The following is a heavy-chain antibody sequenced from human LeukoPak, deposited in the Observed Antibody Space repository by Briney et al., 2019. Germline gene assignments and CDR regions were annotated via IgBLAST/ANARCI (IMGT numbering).Heavy chain of an antibody. J-gene: IGHJ5*02. V-gene: IGHV4-28*01. CDR3: ARNPSGGLVPLNWFDP. CDR2: IYYSGST. D-gene: IGHD6-13*01. Sequence: SETLSLTCAVSGYSISSSNWWGWIRQPPGKGLEWIGYIYYSGSTYYNPSLKSRVTMSVDTSKNQFSPKLSSVTAVDTAVYYCARNPSGGLVPLNWFDPWGQGTLVTVSS. CDR1: GYSISSSNW.